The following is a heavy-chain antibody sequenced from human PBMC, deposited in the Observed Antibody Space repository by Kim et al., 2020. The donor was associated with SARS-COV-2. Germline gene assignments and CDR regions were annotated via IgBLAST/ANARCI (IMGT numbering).Heavy chain of an antibody. Sequence: GESLKISCKGSGYSFTSYWISWVRQMPGKGLEWMGRIDPSDSYTNYSPSFQGHVTISADKSISTAYLQWSSLKASDTAMYYCASEHAYSSSWYVDYYYGMDVWGQGTTVTVSS. J-gene: IGHJ6*02. CDR2: IDPSDSYT. V-gene: IGHV5-10-1*01. CDR1: GYSFTSYW. CDR3: ASEHAYSSSWYVDYYYGMDV. D-gene: IGHD6-13*01.